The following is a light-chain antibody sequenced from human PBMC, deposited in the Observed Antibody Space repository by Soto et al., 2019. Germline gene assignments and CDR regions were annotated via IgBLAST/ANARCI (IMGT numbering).Light chain of an antibody. J-gene: IGLJ1*01. CDR2: EIN. CDR1: SSDVGAYDY. Sequence: QSVLTQPPSASGSPGQSVTISCTGTSSDVGAYDYVSWYQQHPVKAPKLMIYEINKRPSGVPDRFSGSKSGNTASLTVSGLQAEDEADYYCSSFAGSNNFPYVFGTGTKLTVL. V-gene: IGLV2-8*01. CDR3: SSFAGSNNFPYV.